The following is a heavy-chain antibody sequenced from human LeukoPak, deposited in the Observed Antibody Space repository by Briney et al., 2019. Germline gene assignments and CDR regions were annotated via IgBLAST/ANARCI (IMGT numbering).Heavy chain of an antibody. CDR3: AIIPGYNWNDGLRDY. V-gene: IGHV1-58*01. Sequence: GASVKVSCKASGFTFTSSAVQWVRQARGQRLEWIGWIVVGSGNTNYAQKLQGRVTMTTDTSTSTVYMELRSLRSDDTAVYYCAIIPGYNWNDGLRDYWGQGTLVTVPS. CDR1: GFTFTSSA. D-gene: IGHD1-1*01. CDR2: IVVGSGNT. J-gene: IGHJ4*02.